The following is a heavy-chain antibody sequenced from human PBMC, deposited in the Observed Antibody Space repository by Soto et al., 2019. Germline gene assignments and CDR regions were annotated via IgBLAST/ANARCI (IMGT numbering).Heavy chain of an antibody. CDR1: GGTFSSYA. Sequence: SVKVSCKASGGTFSSYAISWVRQAPGQGLEWMGGIIPIFGTANYAQKFQGRVTITADESTSTAYMELSSLRSEDTAVYYCARHPGGRGHYYGMDVWGQGTTVTVSS. V-gene: IGHV1-69*13. J-gene: IGHJ6*02. D-gene: IGHD2-15*01. CDR2: IIPIFGTA. CDR3: ARHPGGRGHYYGMDV.